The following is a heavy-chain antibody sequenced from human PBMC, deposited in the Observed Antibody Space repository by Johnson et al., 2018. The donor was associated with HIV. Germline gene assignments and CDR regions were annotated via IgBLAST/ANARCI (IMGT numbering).Heavy chain of an antibody. Sequence: VQLVESGGGLVQPGGSLRLSCSASGFTVSSNYMSWVRQAPGKGLEWVSVIYSGGSTYYADFVKGRFPISRDNSKNTLYLQMNSLRAEDTAVYYCAKWSIVGATFSDAFDIWGQGTMVTVSS. J-gene: IGHJ3*02. V-gene: IGHV3-66*02. D-gene: IGHD1-26*01. CDR1: GFTVSSNY. CDR3: AKWSIVGATFSDAFDI. CDR2: IYSGGST.